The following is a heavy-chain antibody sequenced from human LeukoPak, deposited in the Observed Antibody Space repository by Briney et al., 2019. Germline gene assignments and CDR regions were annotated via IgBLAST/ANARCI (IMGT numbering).Heavy chain of an antibody. V-gene: IGHV4-38-2*02. D-gene: IGHD3-16*01. CDR2: MYHTGST. CDR3: ARVVTYYYYYMDA. CDR1: GYSMSSGYY. Sequence: TSETLSLTCSVSGYSMSSGYYWGWIRQPPERGLEWIGSMYHTGSTYYNPSLKSRVNISVDTSKNQFYLKVSSVTAADTAVYYCARVVTYYYYYMDAWGKGTTVTVSS. J-gene: IGHJ6*03.